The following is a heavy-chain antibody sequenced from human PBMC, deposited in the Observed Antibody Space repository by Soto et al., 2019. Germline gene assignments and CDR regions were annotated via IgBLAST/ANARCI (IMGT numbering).Heavy chain of an antibody. CDR1: GGSISSGDYY. J-gene: IGHJ4*02. CDR3: AREPGYSYGLYY. Sequence: SETLSLTCTVSGGSISSGDYYWSWIRQPPGKGLEWIGYIYYSGSTYYNPSLKSRVTISVDTSKNQFSLKLSSVTAADTAVYYCAREPGYSYGLYYWGQGTLVTSPQ. CDR2: IYYSGST. V-gene: IGHV4-30-4*01. D-gene: IGHD5-18*01.